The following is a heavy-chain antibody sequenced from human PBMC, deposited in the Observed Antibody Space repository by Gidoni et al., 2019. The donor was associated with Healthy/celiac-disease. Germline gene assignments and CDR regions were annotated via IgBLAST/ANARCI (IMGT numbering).Heavy chain of an antibody. Sequence: QVQLVQSGAEVKKPGSSVKVSCKASGGTFSSYAISWVRQAPGQGLEWMGGIIPICGTANYEQKFQGRVTITADESTSTAYMELSSLRSEDTAVYYCARSARGATYMGSRIYYFDYWGQGTLVTVSS. CDR2: IIPICGTA. CDR3: ARSARGATYMGSRIYYFDY. D-gene: IGHD1-26*01. CDR1: GGTFSSYA. V-gene: IGHV1-69*01. J-gene: IGHJ4*02.